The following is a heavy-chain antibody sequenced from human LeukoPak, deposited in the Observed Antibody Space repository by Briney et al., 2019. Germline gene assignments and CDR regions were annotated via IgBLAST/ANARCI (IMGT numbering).Heavy chain of an antibody. CDR3: ARMIAFGVVYDAFDV. D-gene: IGHD3-3*01. CDR2: IDWDDDK. J-gene: IGHJ3*01. CDR1: GFSLSTSGMC. V-gene: IGHV2-70*11. Sequence: SGPALVKPTQTLTLTCTFSGFSLSTSGMCVTWIRQPPGKALEWLARIDWDDDKYYSTSLKTRLTISKDTSKNQVVLTMTNMDPVDTATYYCARMIAFGVVYDAFDVWGQGTMVTVSS.